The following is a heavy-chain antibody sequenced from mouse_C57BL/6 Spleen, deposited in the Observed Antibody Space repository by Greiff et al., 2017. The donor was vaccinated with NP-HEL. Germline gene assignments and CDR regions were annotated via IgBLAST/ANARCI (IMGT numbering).Heavy chain of an antibody. V-gene: IGHV3-6*01. CDR1: GYSITSGYY. D-gene: IGHD6-5*01. Sequence: VQLKESGPGLVKPSQSLSLTCSVTGYSITSGYYWNWIRQFPGNKLEWMGYISYDGSNNYNPSLKNRISITRDTSKNQFFLKLNSVTTEDTATYYCARESLYYYAMDYWGQGTSVTVSS. CDR2: ISYDGSN. CDR3: ARESLYYYAMDY. J-gene: IGHJ4*01.